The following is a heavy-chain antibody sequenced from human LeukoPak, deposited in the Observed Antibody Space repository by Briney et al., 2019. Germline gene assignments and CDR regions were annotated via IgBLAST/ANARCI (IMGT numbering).Heavy chain of an antibody. J-gene: IGHJ4*02. CDR1: GGFFSGYY. V-gene: IGHV4-34*01. CDR2: INHSGST. Sequence: SETLSLTCAVYGGFFSGYYWSWIRQPPGKGLEWIGEINHSGSTNYNPSLKSRVTISVDTSKNQFSLKLSSVTAADTAVYYCATGKLTTFDYWGQGTLVTVSS. D-gene: IGHD3-22*01. CDR3: ATGKLTTFDY.